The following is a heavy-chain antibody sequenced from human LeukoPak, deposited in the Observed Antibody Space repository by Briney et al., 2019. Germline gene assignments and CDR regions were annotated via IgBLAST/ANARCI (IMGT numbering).Heavy chain of an antibody. J-gene: IGHJ5*02. CDR2: INPSGGST. Sequence: GASVKVSCKASGYTFTSYYMHWVRQAPGQGLEWMGIINPSGGSTSCAQKFQGRVTMTRDMSTSTVYMELSSLRSEDTAVYYCARGGPNDYSNYNWFDPWGQGTLVTVSS. CDR1: GYTFTSYY. CDR3: ARGGPNDYSNYNWFDP. V-gene: IGHV1-46*01. D-gene: IGHD4-11*01.